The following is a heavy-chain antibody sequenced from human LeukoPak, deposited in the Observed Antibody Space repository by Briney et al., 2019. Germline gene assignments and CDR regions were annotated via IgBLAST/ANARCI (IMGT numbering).Heavy chain of an antibody. J-gene: IGHJ4*02. D-gene: IGHD6-13*01. CDR3: ARGAAGSYSGIDY. V-gene: IGHV3-21*01. CDR1: GITFNCHS. CDR2: ISSSSSYI. Sequence: GGSLRLSCAASGITFNCHSMKLVRPAPGKGLELVSSISSSSSYIYYADSVKGRFTISRDNAKNSLYLQMNSLRAEDTAVYYCARGAAGSYSGIDYWGQGTLVTVSS.